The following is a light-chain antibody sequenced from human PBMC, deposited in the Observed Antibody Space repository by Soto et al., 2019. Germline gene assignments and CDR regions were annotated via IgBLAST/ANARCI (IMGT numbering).Light chain of an antibody. CDR1: QSVSSN. CDR3: QQYNNWPACT. V-gene: IGKV3-15*01. CDR2: GAS. Sequence: EIVMTQSPATLSVSPGERATLSCRASQSVSSNLAWYQQKPGQAPRLLIYGASTRATGIPARVSGSGSGTEFTHTISSLQSEDFAVYYCQQYNNWPACTFGQGTKVEIK. J-gene: IGKJ1*01.